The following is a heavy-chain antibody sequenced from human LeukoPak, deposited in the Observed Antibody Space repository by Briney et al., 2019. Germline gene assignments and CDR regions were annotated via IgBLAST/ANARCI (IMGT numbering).Heavy chain of an antibody. CDR2: INHSGST. J-gene: IGHJ4*02. Sequence: KASETLSLTCTVSGGSISSYYWSWIRRPPGKGLEWIGEINHSGSTNYNPSLKSRVTISVDTSKNQFSLKLSSVTAADTAVYYCARGSYSSGWYVVSRFYYFDYWGQGTLVTVSS. D-gene: IGHD6-19*01. CDR3: ARGSYSSGWYVVSRFYYFDY. V-gene: IGHV4-34*01. CDR1: GGSISSYY.